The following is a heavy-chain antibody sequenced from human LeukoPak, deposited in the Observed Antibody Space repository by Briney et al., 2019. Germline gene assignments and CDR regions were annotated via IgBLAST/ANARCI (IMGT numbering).Heavy chain of an antibody. V-gene: IGHV4-61*02. CDR1: GGSISSGSYY. D-gene: IGHD3-22*01. Sequence: PSQTLSLTCTVSGGSISSGSYYWSWIRQPAGKGLEWIGRIYTSGSTNYNPSLKSRVTISVDTSKNQFSPKLSSVTAADTAVYYCARVWKYYYDSSGYDTWGQGTLVTVSS. CDR3: ARVWKYYYDSSGYDT. CDR2: IYTSGST. J-gene: IGHJ5*02.